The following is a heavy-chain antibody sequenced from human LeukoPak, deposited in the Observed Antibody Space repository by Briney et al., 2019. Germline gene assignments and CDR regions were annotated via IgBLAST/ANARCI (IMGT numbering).Heavy chain of an antibody. CDR3: AQRYCSGGSCYRIRLDP. Sequence: GESLKISCKGSGYSFTNYWIGWVRQMHGKGLEWMGIIYPGDSDTTYSPSFQGQVPISADKSISTAYLQWSSLRASDTAMYYCAQRYCSGGSCYRIRLDPGGQGPLVTVSS. J-gene: IGHJ4*02. CDR2: IYPGDSDT. V-gene: IGHV5-51*01. D-gene: IGHD2-15*01. CDR1: GYSFTNYW.